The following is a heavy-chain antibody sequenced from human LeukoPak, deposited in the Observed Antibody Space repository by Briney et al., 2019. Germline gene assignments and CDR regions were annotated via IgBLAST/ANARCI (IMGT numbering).Heavy chain of an antibody. D-gene: IGHD3-16*02. J-gene: IGHJ2*01. CDR2: ICSSSSYI. CDR1: EFTLSSYS. V-gene: IGHV3-21*01. Sequence: GGSLRLSCVASEFTLSSYSTNWVRPAPGRGLEWVSSICSSSSYIYYADSVKGRFTISRDNAKNTLYLQRSGLRAEDTAVYYCARDPIDEWYFDLWGRGTLVTVSS. CDR3: ARDPIDEWYFDL.